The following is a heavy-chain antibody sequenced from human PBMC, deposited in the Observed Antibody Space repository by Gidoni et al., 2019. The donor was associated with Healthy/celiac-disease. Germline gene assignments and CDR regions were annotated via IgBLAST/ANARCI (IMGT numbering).Heavy chain of an antibody. CDR3: ARDVGVVVPAALDY. D-gene: IGHD2-2*01. CDR1: GYAFTRSY. J-gene: IGHJ4*02. Sequence: QVQLVQSGAEVKKPGASVKVSCKASGYAFTRSYMHWVRQAPGQGLEGMGRINPSGGSTSYAKKLQGRVTRTRDTSTSTVYMERSSLRSEDTAVYYCARDVGVVVPAALDYWGQGTLVTVSS. CDR2: INPSGGST. V-gene: IGHV1-46*01.